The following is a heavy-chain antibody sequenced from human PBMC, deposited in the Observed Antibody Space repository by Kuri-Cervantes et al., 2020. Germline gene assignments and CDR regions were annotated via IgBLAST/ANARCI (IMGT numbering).Heavy chain of an antibody. CDR1: GGTFSSYA. CDR2: IIPIFGTA. V-gene: IGHV1-69*05. J-gene: IGHJ5*02. Sequence: SVKVSCKASGGTFSSYAISWVRQAPGQGLEWMGGIIPIFGTANYAQKFQGRVTMTRNTSISTAYMELSSLRSEDTAVYYCARRGKLRADWFDPWGQGTLVTVSS. D-gene: IGHD3-10*01. CDR3: ARRGKLRADWFDP.